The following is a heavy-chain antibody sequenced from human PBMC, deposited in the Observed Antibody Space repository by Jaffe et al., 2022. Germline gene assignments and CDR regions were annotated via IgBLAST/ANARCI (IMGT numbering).Heavy chain of an antibody. Sequence: QVQLQESGPGLVKPSQTLSLTCTVSGGSISSGSYYWSWIRQPAGKGLEWIGRIYTSGSTNYNPSLKSRVTISVDTSKNQFSLKLSSVTAADTAVYYCASIYSSSWSFDYWGQGTLVTVSS. D-gene: IGHD6-13*01. V-gene: IGHV4-61*02. CDR3: ASIYSSSWSFDY. CDR1: GGSISSGSYY. J-gene: IGHJ4*02. CDR2: IYTSGST.